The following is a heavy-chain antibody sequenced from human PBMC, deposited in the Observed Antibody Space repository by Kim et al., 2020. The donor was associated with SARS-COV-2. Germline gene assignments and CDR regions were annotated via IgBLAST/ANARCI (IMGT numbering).Heavy chain of an antibody. D-gene: IGHD2-15*01. CDR2: ISSNGGST. CDR3: ARASGYSSGGSCRRYYY. V-gene: IGHV3-64*01. J-gene: IGHJ6*01. CDR1: GFTFSSYA. Sequence: GGSLRLSCAASGFTFSSYAMHWVRQAPGKGLEYVSAISSNGGSTYYANSVKGRFTISRDNSKNTLYLQMGSLRAEDMAVYYCARASGYSSGGSCRRYYY.